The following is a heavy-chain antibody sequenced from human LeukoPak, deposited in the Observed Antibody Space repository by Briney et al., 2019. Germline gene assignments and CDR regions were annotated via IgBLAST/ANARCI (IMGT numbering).Heavy chain of an antibody. Sequence: GGSLRLSCAASGFTFNTYEMNWVRQAPGKGLEWVSYISSSGSTIYYADSVKGRFTISRDNAKNSLHLQMNSRRAEDTAVYYCARRIALRPFDYWGQGTLVTVSS. CDR2: ISSSGSTI. J-gene: IGHJ4*02. CDR3: ARRIALRPFDY. V-gene: IGHV3-48*03. D-gene: IGHD6-6*01. CDR1: GFTFNTYE.